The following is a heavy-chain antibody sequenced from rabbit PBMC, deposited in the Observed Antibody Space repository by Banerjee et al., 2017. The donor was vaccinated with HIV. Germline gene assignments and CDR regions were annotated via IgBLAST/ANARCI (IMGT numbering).Heavy chain of an antibody. J-gene: IGHJ5*01. CDR3: VRASSRGYHDWLDL. V-gene: IGHV1S40*01. CDR1: GFSFSSSYY. Sequence: QSLEESGGDLVKPGASLTLTCTASGFSFSSSYYMCWVRQAPGKGLEWIGCINSSSRNVVYASWATGRFTISKTSSTTVTLQMTSLTAADTATYFCVRASSRGYHDWLDLWGQGPSSPS. CDR2: INSSSRNV. D-gene: IGHD1-1*01.